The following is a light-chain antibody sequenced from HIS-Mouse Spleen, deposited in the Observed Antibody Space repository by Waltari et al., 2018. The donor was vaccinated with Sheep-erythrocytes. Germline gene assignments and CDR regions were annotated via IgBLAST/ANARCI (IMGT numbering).Light chain of an antibody. J-gene: IGLJ1*01. V-gene: IGLV2-11*01. CDR2: DVS. CDR1: SSDVGGYNY. Sequence: QSALTQPRSVSGSPGQSVTISCTGTSSDVGGYNYVSWYQQHPAKAPQLMIYDVSKRPSGVPDRFSGSKSGNTASLTISGLQAEDEADYCCCSYAGSYNHVFATGTKVTVL. CDR3: CSYAGSYNHV.